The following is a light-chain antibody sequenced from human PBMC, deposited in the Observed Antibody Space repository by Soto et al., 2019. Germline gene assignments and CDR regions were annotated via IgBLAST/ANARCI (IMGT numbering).Light chain of an antibody. CDR3: QQRSNWPPT. J-gene: IGKJ1*01. Sequence: EIVLTQSPATLSLSPGERATLSCLASQSVSSYSAWYQQKPGQAPRLLIYDASNRATGIPARFSGSGSGTDFTLTISSLEPEDFAVYYCQQRSNWPPTFGQGTKVDI. CDR1: QSVSSY. CDR2: DAS. V-gene: IGKV3-11*01.